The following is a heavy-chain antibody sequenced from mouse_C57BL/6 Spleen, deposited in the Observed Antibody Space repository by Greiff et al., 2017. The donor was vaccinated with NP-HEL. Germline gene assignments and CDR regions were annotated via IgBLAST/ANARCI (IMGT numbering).Heavy chain of an antibody. J-gene: IGHJ4*01. CDR1: GFTFSDYG. Sequence: EVMLVESGGGLVKPGGSLKLSCAASGFTFSDYGMHWVRQAPEKGLEWVAYISSGSSTIYYADTVKGRLTISRYNAKNKLFLPITSLRSEDTAMYYCERGGYKGMDYWGQGTSVTVSS. CDR2: ISSGSSTI. V-gene: IGHV5-17*01. D-gene: IGHD3-1*01. CDR3: ERGGYKGMDY.